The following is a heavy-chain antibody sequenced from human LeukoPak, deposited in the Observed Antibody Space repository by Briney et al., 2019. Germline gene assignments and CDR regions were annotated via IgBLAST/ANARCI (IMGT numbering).Heavy chain of an antibody. J-gene: IGHJ4*02. CDR3: AREEGGLKAYFDY. Sequence: SETLSLTCTVSGDSISSSSSYWGWIRQPPGEGLEWIGSIYYSGSTYYNTSLKSRVTISVDTSKNQFSLKLSSVTAADTAVYCCAREEGGLKAYFDYWGQGTLVTVSS. V-gene: IGHV4-39*07. CDR1: GDSISSSSSY. CDR2: IYYSGST.